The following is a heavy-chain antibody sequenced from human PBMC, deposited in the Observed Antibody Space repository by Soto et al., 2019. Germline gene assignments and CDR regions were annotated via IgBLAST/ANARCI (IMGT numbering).Heavy chain of an antibody. CDR1: GYTFTGYY. CDR3: ARDYGAGNYYYYGMDV. J-gene: IGHJ6*02. D-gene: IGHD6-19*01. CDR2: INPNSGGT. Sequence: ASVKVSCKASGYTFTGYYMHWVRQAPGQGLEWMGWINPNSGGTNYAQKFQGWVTMTRDTSISTAYMELSRLRSDDTAVYYCARDYGAGNYYYYGMDVWGQGTTVTVS. V-gene: IGHV1-2*04.